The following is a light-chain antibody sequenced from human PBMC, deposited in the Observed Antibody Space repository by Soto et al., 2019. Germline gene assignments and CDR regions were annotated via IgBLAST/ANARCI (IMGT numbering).Light chain of an antibody. J-gene: IGKJ1*01. CDR1: QSITIR. V-gene: IGKV3-11*01. CDR3: QQRSNWPKT. CDR2: DAS. Sequence: EIVMTQSPVTLSVFPGERATLSCRASQSITIRLAWYQQRPGQAPRLLIYDASNRATGIPARFSGSGSGTDFTLTISSLEPEDFAVYYCQQRSNWPKTFGQGTKVEIK.